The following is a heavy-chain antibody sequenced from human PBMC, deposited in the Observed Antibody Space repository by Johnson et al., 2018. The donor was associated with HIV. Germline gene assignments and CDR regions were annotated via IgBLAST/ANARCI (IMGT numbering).Heavy chain of an antibody. V-gene: IGHV3-11*01. CDR1: GFTFSDYY. CDR3: ARDRGVLGAFDI. D-gene: IGHD2-8*01. Sequence: QVQLVESGGGVARPGGSLRLSCAASGFTFSDYYMSWIRQAPGKGLEWVSYISSGGGSILYADSVKDRFTISRDNAKNSLYLQMNSLRAEDTAVYYCARDRGVLGAFDIWGQGTMVTVSS. J-gene: IGHJ3*02. CDR2: ISSGGGSI.